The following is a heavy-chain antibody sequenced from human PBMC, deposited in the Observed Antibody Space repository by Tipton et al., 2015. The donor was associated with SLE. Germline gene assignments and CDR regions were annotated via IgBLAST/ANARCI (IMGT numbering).Heavy chain of an antibody. D-gene: IGHD2-2*01. Sequence: TLSFTCTVSGGSISSYYWSWIRQPPGKGLEWIGYIYYSGSTNYNPSLKSRVTISVDTSKNQFSLKLSSVTAADTAVYYCARAKEDIVVVPALFDIWGQGTMVTVSS. V-gene: IGHV4-59*01. J-gene: IGHJ3*02. CDR1: GGSISSYY. CDR3: ARAKEDIVVVPALFDI. CDR2: IYYSGST.